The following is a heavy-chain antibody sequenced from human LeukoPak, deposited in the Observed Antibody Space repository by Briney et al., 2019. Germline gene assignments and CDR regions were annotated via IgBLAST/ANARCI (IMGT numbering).Heavy chain of an antibody. CDR2: IYYSGST. D-gene: IGHD3-9*01. Sequence: SQTLSLTCTVSGGSISSGGYYWSWIRQHPGKGLEWIGYIYYSGSTYYNPSLKSRVTIPVDTSKNQFSLKLSSVTAADTAVYYCARETPYYDILTGYSYYFDYWGQGTLVTVSS. V-gene: IGHV4-31*03. J-gene: IGHJ4*02. CDR1: GGSISSGGYY. CDR3: ARETPYYDILTGYSYYFDY.